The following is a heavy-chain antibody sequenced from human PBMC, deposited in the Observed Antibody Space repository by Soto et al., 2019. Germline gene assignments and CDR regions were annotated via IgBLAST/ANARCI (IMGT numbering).Heavy chain of an antibody. CDR1: GGTFSSYA. Sequence: VASVKVSCKASGGTFSSYAISWVRQAPGQGLEWMGGIIPIFGTANYAQKFQGRVTITADESTSTAYMELSSLRSEDTAVYYCARGAYCSSTSCYPYDAFDIWGQGTMVTVSS. V-gene: IGHV1-69*13. D-gene: IGHD2-2*01. J-gene: IGHJ3*02. CDR3: ARGAYCSSTSCYPYDAFDI. CDR2: IIPIFGTA.